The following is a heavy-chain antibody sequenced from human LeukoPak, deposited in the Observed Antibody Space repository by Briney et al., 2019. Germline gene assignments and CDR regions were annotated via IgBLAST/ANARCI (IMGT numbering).Heavy chain of an antibody. J-gene: IGHJ3*02. CDR3: ARDALRLEAFDI. CDR2: INSDGSST. V-gene: IGHV3-74*01. D-gene: IGHD3-3*01. CDR1: GFTFSSYW. Sequence: GGSLRLSCAASGFTFSSYWMHWVRQTPGKGLVWVSRINSDGSSTSYADSVKGRFTISRDNAKNTVYLQMNSLRAEDTAVYYCARDALRLEAFDIWGQGTMVTVSS.